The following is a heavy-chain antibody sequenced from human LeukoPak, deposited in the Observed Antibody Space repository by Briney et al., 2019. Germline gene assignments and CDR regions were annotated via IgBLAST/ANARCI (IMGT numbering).Heavy chain of an antibody. CDR2: ISAYNGNT. CDR1: GYTFTSYG. CDR3: ARGTPNYDFWSGYNYYYYYYMDV. V-gene: IGHV1-18*01. Sequence: GASVKVSCKASGYTFTSYGISWVRQAPGQGLEWMGWISAYNGNTNYAQKLQGRVTMTTDTSTSTAYMELRSLRSDDTAVYYCARGTPNYDFWSGYNYYYYYYMDVWGKGTTVTVSS. J-gene: IGHJ6*03. D-gene: IGHD3-3*01.